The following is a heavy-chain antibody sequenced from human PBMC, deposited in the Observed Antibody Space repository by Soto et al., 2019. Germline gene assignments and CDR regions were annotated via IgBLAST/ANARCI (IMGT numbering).Heavy chain of an antibody. CDR1: GFTFSDHG. D-gene: IGHD4-17*01. Sequence: QVQLVGSGGGVVQPGRSLRLSCEASGFTFSDHGMHWVRQIPCKGLEWVAVISYDGNNQYYADSVKGRFTISRDNSKNTLYLQMNSLRAEDTAVYYCAKDHLPTTVTTPWFDPWGQGALVTVSS. J-gene: IGHJ5*02. CDR3: AKDHLPTTVTTPWFDP. V-gene: IGHV3-30*18. CDR2: ISYDGNNQ.